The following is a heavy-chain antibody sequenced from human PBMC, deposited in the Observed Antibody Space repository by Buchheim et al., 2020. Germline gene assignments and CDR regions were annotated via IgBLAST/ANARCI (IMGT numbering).Heavy chain of an antibody. CDR1: GFTFSDYY. D-gene: IGHD3-16*02. CDR2: ISSSNTM. J-gene: IGHJ4*02. V-gene: IGHV3-11*01. CDR3: ARDTEDYIWGSYRYPDY. Sequence: QVQLVESGGGLVKPGGSLRLSCAASGFTFSDYYMSWIRQAPGKGLEWVSYISSSNTMYYADSVKGRFTISRDHAKNSLYLQMNSLRGEDTAVYYCARDTEDYIWGSYRYPDYWGQGTL.